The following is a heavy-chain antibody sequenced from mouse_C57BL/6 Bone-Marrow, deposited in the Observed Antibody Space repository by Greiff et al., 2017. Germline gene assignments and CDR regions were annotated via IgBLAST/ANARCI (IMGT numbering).Heavy chain of an antibody. V-gene: IGHV1-62-2*01. CDR2: FYPGSGSI. D-gene: IGHD1-1*01. Sequence: QVQLQQSGAELVKPGASVKLSCKASGYTFTEYTIHWVKQRSGQGLEWIGWFYPGSGSIKYNEKFKDKATLTADKSSSTVYMELSRLTSEDSAVYFCARHAKVFYYGSSPSFAYWGQGTLVTVSA. CDR1: GYTFTEYT. CDR3: ARHAKVFYYGSSPSFAY. J-gene: IGHJ3*01.